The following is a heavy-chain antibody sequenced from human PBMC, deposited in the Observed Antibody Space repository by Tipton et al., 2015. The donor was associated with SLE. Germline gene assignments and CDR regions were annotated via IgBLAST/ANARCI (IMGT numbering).Heavy chain of an antibody. D-gene: IGHD3-3*01. J-gene: IGHJ6*03. CDR1: GGSFSGYY. V-gene: IGHV4-34*01. CDR3: AREAPTGNYDFWSGYYESGDYYYMDV. Sequence: TLSLTCAVYGGSFSGYYWSWIRQPPGKGLEWIGEIXHSGSTNYNPXLKSRVTISVDTSKNQFSLKLSSVTAADTAVYYCAREAPTGNYDFWSGYYESGDYYYMDVWGKGTTVTVSS. CDR2: IXHSGST.